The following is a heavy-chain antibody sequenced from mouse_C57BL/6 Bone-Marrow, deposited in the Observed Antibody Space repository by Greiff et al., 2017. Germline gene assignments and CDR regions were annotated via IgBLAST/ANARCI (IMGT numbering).Heavy chain of an antibody. CDR2: IWSGGST. V-gene: IGHV2-2*01. J-gene: IGHJ3*01. CDR1: GFSLTSYG. CDR3: ARGGLRRTWFAY. D-gene: IGHD2-4*01. Sequence: QVQLQQSGPGLVQPSQSLSITCTVSGFSLTSYGVHWVRQSPGKGLEWLGVIWSGGSTDYNAAFISRLSISKDNSKSQVFFKMNSRQADDTAIYYCARGGLRRTWFAYWGQGTLVTVSA.